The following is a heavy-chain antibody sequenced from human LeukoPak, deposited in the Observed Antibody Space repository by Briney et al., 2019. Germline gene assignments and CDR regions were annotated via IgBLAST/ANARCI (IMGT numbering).Heavy chain of an antibody. CDR3: ARKAGGSSWYHFDS. D-gene: IGHD6-13*01. CDR2: INPNSGGT. Sequence: GASVKVSCKASGGTFSSYAISWVRQAPGQGLEWVGWINPNSGGTNYAQKFQGRVTMTRDTSISTAYMQLSSLRSDDTAVYYCARKAGGSSWYHFDSWGQGTLVTVSS. CDR1: GGTFSSYA. V-gene: IGHV1-2*02. J-gene: IGHJ4*02.